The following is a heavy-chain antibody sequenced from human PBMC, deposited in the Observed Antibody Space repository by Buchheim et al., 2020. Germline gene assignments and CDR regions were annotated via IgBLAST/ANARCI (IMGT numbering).Heavy chain of an antibody. V-gene: IGHV3-30*18. D-gene: IGHD6-13*01. CDR2: ISYDGSNK. Sequence: QVQLVESGGGVVQPGRSLRLSCAASGFTFSSYGMHWVRQAPGKGLEWVAVISYDGSNKYYADSVKGRFTISRDNSKYTLYLQMNSLRAKDTAVYYCAKDIYSSSWYFDYWGQGTL. CDR1: GFTFSSYG. CDR3: AKDIYSSSWYFDY. J-gene: IGHJ4*02.